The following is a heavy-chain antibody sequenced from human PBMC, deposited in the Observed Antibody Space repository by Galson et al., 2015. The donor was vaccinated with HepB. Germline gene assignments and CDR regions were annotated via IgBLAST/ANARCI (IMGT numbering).Heavy chain of an antibody. CDR1: GFTFSSHG. CDR2: TWYDGSNK. Sequence: SCAASGFTFSSHGMHWVRQAPGKGLEWLAVTWYDGSNKYYADSVKGRFTISRDNSKNTLYLQMDSLRDEDTAVYYCAREAHIAVAVIDYWGQGALVTVSS. V-gene: IGHV3-33*01. J-gene: IGHJ4*02. CDR3: AREAHIAVAVIDY. D-gene: IGHD6-19*01.